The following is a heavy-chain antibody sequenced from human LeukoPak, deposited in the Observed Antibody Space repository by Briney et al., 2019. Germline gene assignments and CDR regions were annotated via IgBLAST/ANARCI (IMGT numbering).Heavy chain of an antibody. CDR1: GYTFTGYF. V-gene: IGHV1-18*04. J-gene: IGHJ4*02. CDR3: ARESNGGYGFDY. D-gene: IGHD5-12*01. CDR2: ISAQNGNT. Sequence: EASVKVSCKASGYTFTGYFMHWVRQAPGQGLEWMGWISAQNGNTNYVQQFLGRVTMTRDTSASTAYMELRSLKSDDTAVYYCARESNGGYGFDYWGQGTLVTVAS.